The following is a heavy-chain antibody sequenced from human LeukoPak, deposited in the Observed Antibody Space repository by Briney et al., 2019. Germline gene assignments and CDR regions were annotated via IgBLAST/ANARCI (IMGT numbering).Heavy chain of an antibody. D-gene: IGHD2-2*01. CDR1: GYTFTSYG. V-gene: IGHV1-18*01. CDR3: ARGPPRVVPAAKFYFDY. CDR2: ISAYNGNT. J-gene: IGHJ4*02. Sequence: GASVKVSCKASGYTFTSYGISWVRQAPGQGLEWMGWISAYNGNTNYAQKLQGRVTMTTDTSTSTAYRELRSLRSDDTAVYYCARGPPRVVPAAKFYFDYWGQGTLVTVSS.